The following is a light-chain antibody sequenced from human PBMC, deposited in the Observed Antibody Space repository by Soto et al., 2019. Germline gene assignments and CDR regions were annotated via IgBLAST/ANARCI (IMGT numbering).Light chain of an antibody. CDR1: QSVSSSY. CDR2: GAS. J-gene: IGKJ4*01. CDR3: QQSSCWPLT. V-gene: IGKV3-15*01. Sequence: TQRAGALSWSLADRATLSCRASQSVSSSYLAWYQQKPGQAPSLLIYGASTRATGTAARFSGSGSGTEFTITISSLQSEDYAVYFCQQSSCWPLTFGGGTKVAIK.